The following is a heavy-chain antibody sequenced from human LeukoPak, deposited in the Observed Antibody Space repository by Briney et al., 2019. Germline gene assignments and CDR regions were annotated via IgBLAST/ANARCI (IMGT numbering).Heavy chain of an antibody. J-gene: IGHJ4*02. CDR1: GGSISSSSYY. D-gene: IGHD6-19*01. CDR3: ARGSGWYNY. Sequence: SETLSLTCTVSGGSISSSSYYWGWIRQPPGKGLEWIGSIYYSGSTYYNPSLKSRVTISVDTSKNQFSLKLSSVTAADTAVYYCARGSGWYNYWGQGTLVTVSS. V-gene: IGHV4-39*07. CDR2: IYYSGST.